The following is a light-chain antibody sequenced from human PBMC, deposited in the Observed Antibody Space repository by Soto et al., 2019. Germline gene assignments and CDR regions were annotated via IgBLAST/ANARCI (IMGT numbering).Light chain of an antibody. CDR1: QSISSS. CDR2: VAS. Sequence: DIQMTQSPSSLSASVGDRVTVTCRASQSISSSLNWYQQKPGKAPKVLIYVASTLQSGVPSRFSGSGSGTDFTLTISSLQPEDSTTYYCQQTYTTPWTFGQGTKVEIK. CDR3: QQTYTTPWT. V-gene: IGKV1-39*01. J-gene: IGKJ1*01.